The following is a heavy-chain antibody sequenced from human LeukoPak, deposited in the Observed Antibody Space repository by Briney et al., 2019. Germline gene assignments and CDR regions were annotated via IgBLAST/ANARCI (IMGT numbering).Heavy chain of an antibody. D-gene: IGHD2-2*02. J-gene: IGHJ4*02. CDR2: ISSSSSYI. V-gene: IGHV3-21*01. Sequence: PGGSLRLSCAASGFTFSSYSMNWVRQAPGKGLEWVSSISSSSSYIYYADSVKGRFTISRDNAKNSLYLQMNGLRAEDTAVYYCARVTCSSTSCYTRGNFDYWGQGTLVTVSS. CDR3: ARVTCSSTSCYTRGNFDY. CDR1: GFTFSSYS.